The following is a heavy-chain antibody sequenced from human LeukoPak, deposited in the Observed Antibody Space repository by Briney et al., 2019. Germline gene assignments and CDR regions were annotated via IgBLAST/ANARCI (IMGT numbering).Heavy chain of an antibody. CDR3: ATGYYYDSSGYPHVPFDY. CDR2: FDPEDGET. CDR1: GYTLTELS. Sequence: GASVKVSCKVSGYTLTELSMHWVRQAPGKGLEWMGGFDPEDGETIYAQKFQGSVTMTEDTSTDTAYMELSSLRSEDTAVYYCATGYYYDSSGYPHVPFDYWGQGTLVTVSS. D-gene: IGHD3-22*01. J-gene: IGHJ4*02. V-gene: IGHV1-24*01.